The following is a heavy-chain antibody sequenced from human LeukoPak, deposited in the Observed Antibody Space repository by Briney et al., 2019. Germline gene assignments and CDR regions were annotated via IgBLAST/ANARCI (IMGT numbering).Heavy chain of an antibody. CDR3: ARVYKWLVLTFYYYYMDV. V-gene: IGHV3-53*01. Sequence: GGSLRLSCAASGFTVSSNYMSWLRQAQGKGLEWVSVIYSGGSTYYADSVKGRFTISRDNSKNTLYLQMNSLRAEDTAVYYCARVYKWLVLTFYYYYMDVWGTGTTVTVSS. J-gene: IGHJ6*03. CDR1: GFTVSSNY. D-gene: IGHD6-19*01. CDR2: IYSGGST.